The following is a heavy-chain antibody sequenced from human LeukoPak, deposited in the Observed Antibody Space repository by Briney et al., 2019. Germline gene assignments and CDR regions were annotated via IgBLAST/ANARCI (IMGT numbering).Heavy chain of an antibody. V-gene: IGHV7-4-1*02. J-gene: IGHJ3*02. CDR2: INTNTGNP. Sequence: GASVKVSCKASGNTFTGYYMHWVRQAPGQGLEWMGWINTNTGNPTYAQGFTGRFVFSLDTSVSTAYLQISSLKAEDTAVYYCARARSGWASDAFDIWGQGTMVTVSS. D-gene: IGHD6-19*01. CDR1: GNTFTGYY. CDR3: ARARSGWASDAFDI.